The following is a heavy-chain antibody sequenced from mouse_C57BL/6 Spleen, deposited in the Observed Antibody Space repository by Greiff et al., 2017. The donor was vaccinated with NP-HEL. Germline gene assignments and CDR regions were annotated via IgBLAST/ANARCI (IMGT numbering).Heavy chain of an antibody. D-gene: IGHD4-1*01. CDR2: IDPEDGET. J-gene: IGHJ3*01. V-gene: IGHV14-2*01. CDR3: ARALLWDPSFAY. Sequence: EVQLQQSGAELVKPGASVKLSCTASGFNIKDYYMHWVKQRTEQGLEWIGRIDPEDGETKYAPKFQGKATITADTSSNTAYLQRSSLTSEDTSVCYCARALLWDPSFAYWGQGTLVTVSA. CDR1: GFNIKDYY.